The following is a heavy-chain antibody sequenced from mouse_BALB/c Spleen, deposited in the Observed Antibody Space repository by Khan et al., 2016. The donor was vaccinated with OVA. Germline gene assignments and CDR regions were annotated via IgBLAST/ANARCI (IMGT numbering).Heavy chain of an antibody. CDR3: ASHLAGSFVD. CDR2: ISSVGDYT. D-gene: IGHD1-1*01. J-gene: IGHJ3*01. Sequence: VQLKESGGDLVKPGGSLKLSCAASGFTFSSYSMSWVRQTPDKRLEWVTTISSVGDYTYYPDSVKGRFTISRDNAKNTLYLQMSSLKSEDTAMYYCASHLAGSFVDWGQGTLVTVSA. CDR1: GFTFSSYS. V-gene: IGHV5-6*01.